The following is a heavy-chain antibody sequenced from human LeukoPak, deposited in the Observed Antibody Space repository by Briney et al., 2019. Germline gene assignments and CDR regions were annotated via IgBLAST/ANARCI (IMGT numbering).Heavy chain of an antibody. J-gene: IGHJ4*02. D-gene: IGHD6-19*01. CDR3: AGGVRIAVAGNIDY. CDR1: GFTFSSYA. CDR2: ISYDGPNK. V-gene: IGHV3-30*04. Sequence: GGSLRLSCAASGFTFSSYAMHWVRRAPGKGLEWVAVISYDGPNKNYADSVKGRFTISRDNSKNTLYLQMNSLRAEDTAVYYCAGGVRIAVAGNIDYWGQGTLVTVSS.